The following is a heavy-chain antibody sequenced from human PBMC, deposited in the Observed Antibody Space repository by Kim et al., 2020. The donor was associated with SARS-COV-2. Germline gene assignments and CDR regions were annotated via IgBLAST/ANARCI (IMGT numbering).Heavy chain of an antibody. D-gene: IGHD6-19*01. J-gene: IGHJ3*02. Sequence: NYAQKFQGRVTMTRDTSISTAYMELSRLRSDDTAVYYCARTAGTSDAFDIWGQGTMVTVSS. CDR3: ARTAGTSDAFDI. V-gene: IGHV1-2*02.